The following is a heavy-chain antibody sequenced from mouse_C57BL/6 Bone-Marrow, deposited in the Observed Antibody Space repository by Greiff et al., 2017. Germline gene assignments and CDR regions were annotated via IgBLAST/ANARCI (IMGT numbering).Heavy chain of an antibody. J-gene: IGHJ2*01. V-gene: IGHV1-7*01. D-gene: IGHD1-1*01. Sequence: QVQLKESGAELAKPGASVKLSCKASGYTFTSYWMHWVKQRPGQGLEWIGYINPSSGYTKYNQKFKDKATLTADKSSSTAYMQLSSLTYEDSAVYYCARITTVVATPLSNYFDYWGQGTTLTVSS. CDR1: GYTFTSYW. CDR3: ARITTVVATPLSNYFDY. CDR2: INPSSGYT.